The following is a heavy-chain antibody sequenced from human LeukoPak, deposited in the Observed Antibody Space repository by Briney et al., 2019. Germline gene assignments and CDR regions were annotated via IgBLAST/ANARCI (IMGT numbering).Heavy chain of an antibody. CDR3: AKGGTTTALYYFDY. D-gene: IGHD1/OR15-1a*01. CDR2: ISGGGGST. J-gene: IGHJ4*02. Sequence: GGSLRLSCAASGFTFSSYAMSWVRQAPGKGLEWVSGISGGGGSTYYADSVKGRFTISRDNSKNALYLQMNSLRAEDTGVYYCAKGGTTTALYYFDYWGQGTLVTVSS. CDR1: GFTFSSYA. V-gene: IGHV3-23*01.